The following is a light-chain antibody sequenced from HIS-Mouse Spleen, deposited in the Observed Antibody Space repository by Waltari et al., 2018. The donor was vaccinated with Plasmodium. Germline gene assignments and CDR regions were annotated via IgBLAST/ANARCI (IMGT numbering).Light chain of an antibody. CDR1: QSVLYSSNNKNY. CDR2: WAS. J-gene: IGKJ4*01. CDR3: QQYYSTPLT. Sequence: DIVMTQSPDTLAVSLGERDTINCKSSQSVLYSSNNKNYLAWYQQKPGPPPKLLIYWASTRESGVPDRFSGSGSGTDFTLTISSLQAEDVAVYYCQQYYSTPLTFGGGTKVEIK. V-gene: IGKV4-1*01.